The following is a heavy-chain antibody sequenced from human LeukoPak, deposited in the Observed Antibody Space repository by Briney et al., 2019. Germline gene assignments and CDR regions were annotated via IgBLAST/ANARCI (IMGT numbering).Heavy chain of an antibody. CDR3: ARHRGRVVPAAIRGRGCAFDI. V-gene: IGHV4-39*07. D-gene: IGHD2-2*02. J-gene: IGHJ3*02. CDR1: GGSISSSSYY. CDR2: IYYSGST. Sequence: SETLSLTCTVSGGSISSSSYYWGWIRQPPGKGLEWIGSIYYSGSTYYNPSLKSRVTISVDTSKNQFSLKLSSVTAADTAVYYCARHRGRVVPAAIRGRGCAFDIWGQGTMVTVSS.